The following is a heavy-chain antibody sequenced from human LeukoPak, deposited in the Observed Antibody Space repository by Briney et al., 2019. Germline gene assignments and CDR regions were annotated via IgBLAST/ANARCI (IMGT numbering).Heavy chain of an antibody. D-gene: IGHD2-2*01. CDR2: ISSSGSTI. J-gene: IGHJ6*03. CDR3: ARDSSIVVPASDPGDYYYYMDV. V-gene: IGHV3-11*01. CDR1: GFTFSDYY. Sequence: GGSLRLSCAASGFTFSDYYMSWIRQAPGKGLEWVSYISSSGSTIYYADSVKGRFTISRDNAKNSLYLQMNSLRAEDTAVYYCARDSSIVVPASDPGDYYYYMDVWGKGTTVTVSS.